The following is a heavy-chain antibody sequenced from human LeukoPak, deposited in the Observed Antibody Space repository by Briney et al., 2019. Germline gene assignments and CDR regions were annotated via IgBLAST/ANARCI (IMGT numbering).Heavy chain of an antibody. Sequence: PGRSLRLSCVVSGFTFSSYSMNWVRQAPGKGLEWVSYISSSSSTIYYADSVKGRFTISRDNAKSSLYLQMNSLRDEDTAVYYCARDPRYSSTNFDYWGQGTLVTVSS. D-gene: IGHD6-13*01. V-gene: IGHV3-48*02. CDR1: GFTFSSYS. CDR3: ARDPRYSSTNFDY. CDR2: ISSSSSTI. J-gene: IGHJ4*02.